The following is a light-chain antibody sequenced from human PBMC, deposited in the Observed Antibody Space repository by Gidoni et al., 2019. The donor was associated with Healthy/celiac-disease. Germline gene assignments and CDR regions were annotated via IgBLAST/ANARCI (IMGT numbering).Light chain of an antibody. CDR1: SGRIASNY. CDR2: EDN. CDR3: QSYDSSNHVV. Sequence: NFMLTQPHSVSESPGKTVTISCTGSSGRIASNYVQWYPQRPGSAPTTVIYEDNQRPSGVPDRFSGSIDSSSNSASLTISGLKTEDEADYYCQSYDSSNHVVFGGGTKLTVL. J-gene: IGLJ2*01. V-gene: IGLV6-57*02.